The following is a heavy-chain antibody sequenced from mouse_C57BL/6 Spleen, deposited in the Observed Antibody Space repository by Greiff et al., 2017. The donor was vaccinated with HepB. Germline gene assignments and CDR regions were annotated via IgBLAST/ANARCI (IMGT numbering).Heavy chain of an antibody. CDR3: ARRGAQAPDY. CDR1: GYTFTSYW. D-gene: IGHD3-2*02. Sequence: QVQLQQPGAELVMPGASVKLSCKASGYTFTSYWMHWVKQRPGQGLEWIGEIDPSDSYTNYNQKFKGKSTLTVDKSSSTAYMQLSSLTSEDSAVYYCARRGAQAPDYWGQGTTLTVSS. V-gene: IGHV1-69*01. CDR2: IDPSDSYT. J-gene: IGHJ2*01.